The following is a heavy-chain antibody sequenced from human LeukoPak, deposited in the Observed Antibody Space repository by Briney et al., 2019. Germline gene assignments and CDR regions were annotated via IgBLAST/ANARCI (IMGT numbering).Heavy chain of an antibody. Sequence: SETLSLTCAVYGGSFSGYYWSWIRQPPGKGLEWIGEINHSGSTNYNPSLKSRVTISVDTSKNQFSLKLSSVTAADTAVYYCARGGYYYDSSGYIKWFDPWGQGTLVTVSS. V-gene: IGHV4-34*01. CDR3: ARGGYYYDSSGYIKWFDP. CDR2: INHSGST. D-gene: IGHD3-22*01. J-gene: IGHJ5*02. CDR1: GGSFSGYY.